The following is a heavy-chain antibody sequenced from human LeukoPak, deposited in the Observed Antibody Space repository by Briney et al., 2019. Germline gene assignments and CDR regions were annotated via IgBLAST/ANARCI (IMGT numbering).Heavy chain of an antibody. CDR2: ISYDGSDK. V-gene: IGHV3-30-3*01. Sequence: GGSLRLSCAASGFTFSSYAMHWVRQAPGKGLEWVAVISYDGSDKYYADSVKGRFTISRDNSKNTLYLQMNSLRAEDTAVYYCARGSFFGATRFAFDIWGQGTMVTVSS. CDR3: ARGSFFGATRFAFDI. J-gene: IGHJ3*02. D-gene: IGHD3-3*01. CDR1: GFTFSSYA.